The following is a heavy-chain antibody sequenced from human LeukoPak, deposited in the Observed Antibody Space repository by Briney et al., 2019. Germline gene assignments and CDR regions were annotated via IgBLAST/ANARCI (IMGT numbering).Heavy chain of an antibody. Sequence: GGSLRLSCAASGFTVSSNYKSWVRQPPGKGLEWVSIIYSAGSRYYADSVRGRFTISRDDSKNTMFLQMNSLRVDDTAVYYCASGGLGARKFYSDPFHYWGQGILVTVSS. D-gene: IGHD2-15*01. CDR1: GFTVSSNY. CDR3: ASGGLGARKFYSDPFHY. V-gene: IGHV3-53*05. J-gene: IGHJ4*02. CDR2: IYSAGSR.